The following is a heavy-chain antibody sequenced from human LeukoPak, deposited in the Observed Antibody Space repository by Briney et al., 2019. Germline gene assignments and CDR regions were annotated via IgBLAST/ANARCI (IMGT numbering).Heavy chain of an antibody. CDR1: GGSISSNNW. V-gene: IGHV4-4*02. CDR2: VYHSSIT. CDR3: ARDYDILTGFYNWFDP. J-gene: IGHJ5*02. Sequence: SETLSLTCAVSGGSISSNNWWSWVRQPPGKGLECIGEVYHSSITTYEPSLKSRVTMSVDKSKNEFSLKVNSVTAADTAVYYCARDYDILTGFYNWFDPWGQGTLVTVSS. D-gene: IGHD3-9*01.